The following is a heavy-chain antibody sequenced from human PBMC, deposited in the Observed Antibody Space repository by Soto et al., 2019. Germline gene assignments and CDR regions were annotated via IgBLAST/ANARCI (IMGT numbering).Heavy chain of an antibody. J-gene: IGHJ4*02. CDR2: IYYSGST. CDR3: ARHGVGARYYFDY. V-gene: IGHV4-39*01. Sequence: PSETLSLTCTVSGGSISSSSYYWGWIRQPPGKVLEWIGSIYYSGSTYYNPSLKSRVTISVDTSKNQFSLKLSSVTAADTAVYYCARHGVGARYYFDYWGQGTLVTVS. D-gene: IGHD1-26*01. CDR1: GGSISSSSYY.